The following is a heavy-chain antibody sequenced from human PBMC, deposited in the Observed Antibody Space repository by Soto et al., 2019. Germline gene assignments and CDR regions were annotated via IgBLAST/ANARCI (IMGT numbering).Heavy chain of an antibody. D-gene: IGHD3-3*01. CDR2: IYYSGST. J-gene: IGHJ6*02. CDR1: GGSISSSSYY. V-gene: IGHV4-39*01. CDR3: ARHAGSLWSGYYPYYYYGMDV. Sequence: TSETLSLTCTVSGGSISSSSYYWGWIRQPPGKGLEWIGSIYYSGSTYYNPSLKSRVTISVDTSKNQFSLKLSSVTAADTAVYYCARHAGSLWSGYYPYYYYGMDVWGQGTTVTVSS.